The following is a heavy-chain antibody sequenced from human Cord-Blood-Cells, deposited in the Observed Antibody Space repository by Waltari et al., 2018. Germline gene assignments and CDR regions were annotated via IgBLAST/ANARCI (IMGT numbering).Heavy chain of an antibody. V-gene: IGHV4-38-2*02. CDR1: GYSISSGYY. CDR2: IYHMGST. J-gene: IGHJ3*02. D-gene: IGHD6-6*01. CDR3: ARDSIAARPVGAFDI. Sequence: QVQLQESGPGLVKPSETLSLTCAVSGYSISSGYYWGWIRQPPVKGLEWIGSIYHMGSTYYNPSLKSRVTISLDTSTNQCSLKLSSVTAADTAVYYCARDSIAARPVGAFDIWGQGTMVTVSS.